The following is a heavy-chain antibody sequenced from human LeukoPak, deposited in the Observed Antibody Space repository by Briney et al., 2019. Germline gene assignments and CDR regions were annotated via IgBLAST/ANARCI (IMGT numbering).Heavy chain of an antibody. CDR1: GYTFTSYD. Sequence: ASVKVSCKASGYTFTSYDINWVQQATGQGLEWMGWMNPNSGNTGYAQKFQGRVTMTRNTSISTAYMELSSLRFEDTAVYYCARGLIAARPGDDYWGQGTLVTVSS. D-gene: IGHD6-6*01. CDR3: ARGLIAARPGDDY. V-gene: IGHV1-8*01. CDR2: MNPNSGNT. J-gene: IGHJ4*02.